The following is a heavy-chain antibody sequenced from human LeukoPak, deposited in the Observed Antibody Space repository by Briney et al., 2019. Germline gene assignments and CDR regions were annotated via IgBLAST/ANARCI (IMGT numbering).Heavy chain of an antibody. J-gene: IGHJ5*02. D-gene: IGHD3-10*01. Sequence: GGSLRLSCSASGFTFTTYGMKWVRQPPGKGLEWVSGIGGSGVRTYYADSVKGRFTISRDNSRNTVYLQMNSLKSEDTAVYYCTKEASGALDPWGQGTLVTVSS. V-gene: IGHV3-23*01. CDR3: TKEASGALDP. CDR2: IGGSGVRT. CDR1: GFTFTTYG.